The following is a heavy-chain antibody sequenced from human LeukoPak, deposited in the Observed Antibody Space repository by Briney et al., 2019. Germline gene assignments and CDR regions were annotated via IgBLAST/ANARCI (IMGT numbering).Heavy chain of an antibody. V-gene: IGHV3-23*01. CDR1: GFTLNSYA. CDR3: AKAHSSGWYDYFDY. J-gene: IGHJ4*02. Sequence: GGSLRLSCAASGFTLNSYAMSWVRQAPGKGLEWVSGIGGSGGTTYHADSVKGRFTISRDNSKNTLYLQMNSLRAEDTAVYYCAKAHSSGWYDYFDYWGQGTLVTVSS. D-gene: IGHD6-19*01. CDR2: IGGSGGTT.